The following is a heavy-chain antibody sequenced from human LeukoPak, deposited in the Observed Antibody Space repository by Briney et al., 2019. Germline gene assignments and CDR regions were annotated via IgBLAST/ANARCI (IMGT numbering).Heavy chain of an antibody. CDR3: AKPISGGLAVTADWFHP. CDR1: GFSFSNYG. CDR2: ISNDGSNN. D-gene: IGHD6-19*01. Sequence: GRSLRLSCAASGFSFSNYGIHWVRQPPGKGLEWVAVISNDGSNNYYSASVRGRFTISRDNSKNTLYLQVNTLRADDTATYYCAKPISGGLAVTADWFHPWGQGTLVVVSS. J-gene: IGHJ5*01. V-gene: IGHV3-30*18.